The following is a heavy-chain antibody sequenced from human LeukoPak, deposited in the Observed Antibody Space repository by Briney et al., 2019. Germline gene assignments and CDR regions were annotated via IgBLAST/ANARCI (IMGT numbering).Heavy chain of an antibody. J-gene: IGHJ4*02. V-gene: IGHV3-30*03. CDR2: ISYDGSNK. CDR3: AREDYGEPFDY. Sequence: PGGSLRLSCAASGFTFSSYGMHWVRQAPGKGLEWVAVISYDGSNKYYVDSVKGRFTISRDNSKNTLYLQMNSLRAEDTAVYYCAREDYGEPFDYWGQGTLVTVSS. CDR1: GFTFSSYG. D-gene: IGHD4-17*01.